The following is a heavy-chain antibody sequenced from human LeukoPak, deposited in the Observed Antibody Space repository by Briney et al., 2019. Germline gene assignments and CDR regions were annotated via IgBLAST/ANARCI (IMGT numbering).Heavy chain of an antibody. Sequence: GGSLRPSCSTSGFKFDDFGMHWIRQIPGKGLEWVSGLNWNAASTDYADSVKDRCTISRDNAKNLLYLQINSLRVEDTAVYYCARGRGSGWRYLDYWGQGTLVIVSS. V-gene: IGHV3-20*04. CDR1: GFKFDDFG. J-gene: IGHJ4*02. CDR3: ARGRGSGWRYLDY. D-gene: IGHD6-19*01. CDR2: LNWNAAST.